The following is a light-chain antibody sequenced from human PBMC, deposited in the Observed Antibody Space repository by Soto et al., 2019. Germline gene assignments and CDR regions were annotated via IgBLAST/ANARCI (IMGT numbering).Light chain of an antibody. CDR2: EVS. CDR1: SSDIGGYKY. Sequence: QSALTQPASVSGSLGQSITISCTGTSSDIGGYKYVSWYQQHPGKAPKLIIFEVSNRPSGVSDRFSGSNSGNTASLTISGLQAEDDADYYCPPYSKSRVLVFGAGTK. CDR3: PPYSKSRVLV. J-gene: IGLJ3*02. V-gene: IGLV2-14*01.